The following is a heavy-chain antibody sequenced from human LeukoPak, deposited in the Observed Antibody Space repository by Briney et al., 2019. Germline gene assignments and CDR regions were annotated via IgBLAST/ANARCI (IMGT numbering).Heavy chain of an antibody. CDR1: GGTFSSYA. J-gene: IGHJ1*01. CDR3: ASWYYDFWSGYYTQYFQH. V-gene: IGHV1-69*05. CDR2: IIPIFGTA. Sequence: GASVKVSCKASGGTFSSYAISWVRQAPGQGLEWMGRIIPIFGTANYAQKFQGRVTITTDESTSTAYMELSSLRSEDTAVYYCASWYYDFWSGYYTQYFQHWGQGTLVTVSS. D-gene: IGHD3-3*01.